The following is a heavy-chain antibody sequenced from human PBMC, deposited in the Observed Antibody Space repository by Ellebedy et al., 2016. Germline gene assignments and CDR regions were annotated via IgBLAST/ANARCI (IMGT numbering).Heavy chain of an antibody. CDR3: YYGHYSGY. CDR2: ICGDGYII. CDR1: RFTFSSYC. V-gene: IGHV3-NL1*01. Sequence: GGSLRLXXAASRFTFSSYCMHWVRQAPGGGLEWVSTICGDGYIIFSADSVKGRFTISRDNSRYTLYLQMDSLRAADTAVYYCYYGHYSGYWGQGTLVTVSS. D-gene: IGHD4-17*01. J-gene: IGHJ4*02.